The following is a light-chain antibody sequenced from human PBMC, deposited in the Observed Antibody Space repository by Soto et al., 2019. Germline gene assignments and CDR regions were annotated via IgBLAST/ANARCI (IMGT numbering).Light chain of an antibody. Sequence: QSVLTQPASVSGSPGQSITISCTGTSSDVGGYHHVSWYQHSPGKAPKLILFAVSDRPSGVSHRFSGSKSGNTASLTISGLQAEDEADYYCCSYTSLSTVVFGGGTKLTVL. J-gene: IGLJ2*01. CDR1: SSDVGGYHH. V-gene: IGLV2-14*01. CDR2: AVS. CDR3: CSYTSLSTVV.